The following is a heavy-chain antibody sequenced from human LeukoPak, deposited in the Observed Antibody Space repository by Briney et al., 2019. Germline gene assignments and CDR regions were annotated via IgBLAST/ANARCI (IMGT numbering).Heavy chain of an antibody. CDR2: IYYSGST. CDR3: ARDRGGQYSYGREFDY. D-gene: IGHD5-18*01. V-gene: IGHV4-59*01. J-gene: IGHJ4*02. CDR1: GGSITSYY. Sequence: PSETLSLTCTVPGGSITSYYWSWIRQPPGEGLEWMGYIYYSGSTNYNPSLKSRVTISVDTSKNQFSLKLSSVTAADTAVYYCARDRGGQYSYGREFDYWGQGTLVTVSS.